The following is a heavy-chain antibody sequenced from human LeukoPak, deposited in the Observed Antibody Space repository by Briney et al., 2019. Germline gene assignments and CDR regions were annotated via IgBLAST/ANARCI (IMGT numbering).Heavy chain of an antibody. V-gene: IGHV4-4*09. CDR3: ARGHTGYYYYYYGMDV. CDR1: GGSISSYY. J-gene: IGHJ6*02. CDR2: IYTSGST. Sequence: SETLSLTCTVSGGSISSYYWSWIRQPPGKGLEWIGYIYTSGSTNYNPSLKSRVTISVDTSKNQFSLKLSSVTAADTAVYYCARGHTGYYYYYYGMDVWGQGTTVTVSS. D-gene: IGHD2-8*02.